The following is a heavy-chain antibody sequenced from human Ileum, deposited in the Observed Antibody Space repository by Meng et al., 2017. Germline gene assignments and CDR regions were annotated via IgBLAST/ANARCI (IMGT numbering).Heavy chain of an antibody. CDR2: IRSKSSGESP. Sequence: GESLKISCRASGFTFGDSAVSWFRQAPGKGLEWVGFIRSKSSGESPQYAASLRGRFTISWDDSKIIAYLQMNSLRTEDTAVYYCTRSRDGYNFILNYWG. CDR3: TRSRDGYNFILNY. V-gene: IGHV3-49*03. J-gene: IGHJ6*03. CDR1: GFTFGDSA. D-gene: IGHD5-24*01.